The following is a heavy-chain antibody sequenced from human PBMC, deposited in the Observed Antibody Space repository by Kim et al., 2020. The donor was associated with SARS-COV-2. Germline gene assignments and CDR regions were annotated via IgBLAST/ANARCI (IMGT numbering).Heavy chain of an antibody. V-gene: IGHV1-46*01. CDR1: GYTFTSYY. D-gene: IGHD2-15*01. CDR3: ARSICRGGSCYPLDAFDI. CDR2: INPSGGST. Sequence: ASVKVSCKASGYTFTSYYMHWVRQAPGQGLEWMGIINPSGGSTSYAQKFQGRVTMTRDTSTSTVYMELSSLRSEDTAVYYCARSICRGGSCYPLDAFDIWGQGTMVTVSS. J-gene: IGHJ3*02.